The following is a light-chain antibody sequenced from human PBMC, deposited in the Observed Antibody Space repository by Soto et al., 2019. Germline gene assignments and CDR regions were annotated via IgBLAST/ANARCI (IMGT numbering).Light chain of an antibody. CDR1: QSVSSY. CDR2: DAS. V-gene: IGKV3-15*01. CDR3: HQYHTWPFFT. Sequence: EIVMTQSPATLSVSPGERVTLSCRASQSVSSYLAWYQQKPGQPPRLLIYDASTRATGIPARFSGSGSGTEFTLTVTSLQSEDFAIYYCHQYHTWPFFTFGPGTRVDI. J-gene: IGKJ3*01.